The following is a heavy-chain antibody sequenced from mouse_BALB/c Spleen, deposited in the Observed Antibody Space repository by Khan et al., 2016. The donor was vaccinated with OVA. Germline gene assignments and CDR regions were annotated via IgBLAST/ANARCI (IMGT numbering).Heavy chain of an antibody. D-gene: IGHD1-1*02. CDR1: GYTFTNYD. J-gene: IGHJ1*01. CDR2: IFPGDDST. V-gene: IGHV1-85*01. Sequence: QVQLQQSGAELVKPGASVKLSCKASGYTFTNYDINWVRQRPEQGLEWIGWIFPGDDSTKYNEKFKGKATLTKDKSSSTAYLQLSRLTSEDSAVYFCARHYYDITRYWYFDVWGAGTTVTVSS. CDR3: ARHYYDITRYWYFDV.